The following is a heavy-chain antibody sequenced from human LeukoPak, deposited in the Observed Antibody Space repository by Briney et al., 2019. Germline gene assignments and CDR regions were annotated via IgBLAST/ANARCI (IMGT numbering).Heavy chain of an antibody. CDR2: ISTTSSTI. CDR1: GLTFSSYG. D-gene: IGHD2-15*01. J-gene: IGHJ4*02. Sequence: GGSLRLSCAASGLTFSSYGVSWVRQAPGKGLEWVSYISTTSSTIYYADSVKGRFTISRDNAQNSLYLQMNSLRDEDTAVYYRARYCTSGSCYSDHWGQGTLVTVSS. V-gene: IGHV3-48*02. CDR3: ARYCTSGSCYSDH.